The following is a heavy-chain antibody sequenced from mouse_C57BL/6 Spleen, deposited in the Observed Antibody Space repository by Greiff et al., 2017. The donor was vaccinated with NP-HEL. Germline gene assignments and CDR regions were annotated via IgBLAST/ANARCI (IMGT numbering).Heavy chain of an antibody. J-gene: IGHJ4*01. CDR1: GFTFSDYG. V-gene: IGHV5-17*01. CDR3: ARSNYVYAMDY. D-gene: IGHD2-5*01. CDR2: ISSGSSTI. Sequence: EVKLVDSGGGLVKPGGSLKLSCAASGFTFSDYGMHWVRQAPEKGLEWVAYISSGSSTIYYADTVKGRFTISRDNAKNTLFLQMTSLRSEDTAMYYCARSNYVYAMDYWGQGTSVTVSS.